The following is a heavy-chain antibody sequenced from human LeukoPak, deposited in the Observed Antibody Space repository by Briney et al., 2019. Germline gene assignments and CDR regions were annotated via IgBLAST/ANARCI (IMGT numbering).Heavy chain of an antibody. D-gene: IGHD1-26*01. Sequence: GGSLRLSCAASGFTFSDYNMNWVRQAPGKAMEWVSSITSNGNYILYADSVKGRFTNSRDKAKNTLYMEMDSLGPEDTAVYYCARDPYSGLYGNDYYYYMDVWGKGTTVTISS. J-gene: IGHJ6*03. V-gene: IGHV3-21*01. CDR2: ITSNGNYI. CDR3: ARDPYSGLYGNDYYYYMDV. CDR1: GFTFSDYN.